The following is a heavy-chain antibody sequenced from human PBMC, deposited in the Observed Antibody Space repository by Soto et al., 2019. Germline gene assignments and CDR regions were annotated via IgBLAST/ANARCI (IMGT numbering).Heavy chain of an antibody. CDR1: GGSISSSSYY. Sequence: SETLSLTCTVSGGSISSSSYYWGWIRQPPGKGLEWIGTFYYSGSTYYNQSLKSRVTISVDTSKNQFSMKLSSVTAADTAVYYCARQSGYSYGEFFDYWGQGTLVTVSS. J-gene: IGHJ4*02. V-gene: IGHV4-39*01. CDR3: ARQSGYSYGEFFDY. D-gene: IGHD5-18*01. CDR2: FYYSGST.